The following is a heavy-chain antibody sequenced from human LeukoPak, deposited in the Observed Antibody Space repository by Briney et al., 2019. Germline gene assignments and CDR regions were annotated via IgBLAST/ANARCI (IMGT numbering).Heavy chain of an antibody. D-gene: IGHD5-12*01. Sequence: GGSLRLSCAASRFTFSSYGMHWVRQAPGKGLEWLAFIRYDGSTKYYADSVKGRFTISRDNSKNTLYLQMNSLRAEDTAVYYCAKGGGYEAQYYYYYLDVWGKGTTVTISS. CDR1: RFTFSSYG. CDR3: AKGGGYEAQYYYYYLDV. V-gene: IGHV3-30*02. CDR2: IRYDGSTK. J-gene: IGHJ6*03.